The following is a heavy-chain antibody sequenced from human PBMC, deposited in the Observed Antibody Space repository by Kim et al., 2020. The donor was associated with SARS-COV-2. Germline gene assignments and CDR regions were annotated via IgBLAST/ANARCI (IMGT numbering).Heavy chain of an antibody. J-gene: IGHJ4*02. D-gene: IGHD4-4*01. V-gene: IGHV4-30-2*01. CDR2: T. Sequence: TYSNPALKGRVTISVDRSKNQFSLTLTSVTAADTAVYYCARGPYSDYFDYWGQGTLVTVSS. CDR3: ARGPYSDYFDY.